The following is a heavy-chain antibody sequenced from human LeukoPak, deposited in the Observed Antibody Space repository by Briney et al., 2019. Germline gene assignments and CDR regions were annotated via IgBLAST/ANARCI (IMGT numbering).Heavy chain of an antibody. CDR2: IRYDGSNK. J-gene: IGHJ3*02. V-gene: IGHV3-30*02. CDR1: GFTFSSYG. CDR3: ARDEFI. Sequence: GGSLRLSCAASGFTFSSYGMHWVRQAPGKGLEWVAFIRYDGSNKYYADSVKGRFTISRDNAKNSLNLQMNSLRAEDTAFYYCARDEFIWGQGTMVTVSS.